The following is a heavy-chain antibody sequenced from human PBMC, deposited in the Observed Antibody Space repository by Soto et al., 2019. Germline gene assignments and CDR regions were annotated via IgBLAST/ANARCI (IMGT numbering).Heavy chain of an antibody. V-gene: IGHV4-39*01. CDR1: GGSISSSSYY. CDR3: AGGDYYHSSGYYFYYYTMDV. D-gene: IGHD3-22*01. Sequence: SETLSLTSTVSGGSISSSSYYWGWIRQPPGKGLEWIGNVYYGGSTYYNPSLKSRVTISVETSKSQFSLKLSSVTAADTAVYYCAGGDYYHSSGYYFYYYTMDVWGQGTTVTRLL. CDR2: VYYGGST. J-gene: IGHJ6*02.